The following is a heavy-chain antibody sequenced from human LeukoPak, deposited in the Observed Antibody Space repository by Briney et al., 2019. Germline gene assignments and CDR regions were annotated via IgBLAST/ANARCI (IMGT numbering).Heavy chain of an antibody. V-gene: IGHV5-51*01. CDR1: GYTFTSYW. Sequence: GESLKISCKGSGYTFTSYWIGWVRQMPGKGLEWMGIIYAGDSDTRYSPSFQGQVTISADKSISTAYLQWSSLKASDTAMYYCARLHYSSSWYSSDYRGQGTLVTVSS. D-gene: IGHD6-13*01. CDR2: IYAGDSDT. J-gene: IGHJ4*02. CDR3: ARLHYSSSWYSSDY.